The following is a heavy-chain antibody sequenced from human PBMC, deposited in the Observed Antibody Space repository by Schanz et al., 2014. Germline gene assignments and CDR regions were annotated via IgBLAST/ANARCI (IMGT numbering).Heavy chain of an antibody. V-gene: IGHV3-33*06. D-gene: IGHD4-17*01. J-gene: IGHJ3*02. Sequence: QGQLVESGGGVVQPGRSLRLSCAASGFTFSAYGMHGVRQAPGKGVEWVAVKWYEGNKKDYADTVKGRFAISRVNSNSAMYMQMNSLRAEDTAVYYWAKDPHGDYGGKHEAFDIWGQGTMVTVSS. CDR2: KWYEGNKK. CDR3: AKDPHGDYGGKHEAFDI. CDR1: GFTFSAYG.